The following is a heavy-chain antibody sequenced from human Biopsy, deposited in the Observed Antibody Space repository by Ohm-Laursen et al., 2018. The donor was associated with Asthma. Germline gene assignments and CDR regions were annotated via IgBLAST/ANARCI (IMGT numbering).Heavy chain of an antibody. J-gene: IGHJ4*02. CDR2: MSYDDSQT. V-gene: IGHV3-30*03. CDR1: GFPISNYG. CDR3: ARWQDFSTARGFDY. Sequence: SLRLSCAASGFPISNYGMHWVRQAPGKGLEWVAVMSYDDSQTRYADSVKGRFTISRDNSKNILYLQMSSLRDEDTAVYYCARWQDFSTARGFDYWGQGTLVTVSS. D-gene: IGHD3-3*01.